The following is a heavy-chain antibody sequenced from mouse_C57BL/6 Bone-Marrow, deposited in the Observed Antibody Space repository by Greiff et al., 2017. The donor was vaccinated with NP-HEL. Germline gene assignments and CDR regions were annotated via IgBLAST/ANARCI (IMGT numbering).Heavy chain of an antibody. J-gene: IGHJ1*03. CDR3: TSYDYDVNWYFDV. CDR1: GLNIKDDY. D-gene: IGHD2-4*01. CDR2: IDPENGDT. Sequence: EVQLQQSGAELVRPGASVKLSCTASGLNIKDDYMHWVKQRPEQGLEWIGWIDPENGDTEYASKFQGKATITADTSSNTAYLQLSSLISEDTAVYYCTSYDYDVNWYFDVWGTGTTVTVSS. V-gene: IGHV14-4*01.